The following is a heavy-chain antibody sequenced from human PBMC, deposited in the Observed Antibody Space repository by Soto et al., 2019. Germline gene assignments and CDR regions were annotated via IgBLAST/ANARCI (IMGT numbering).Heavy chain of an antibody. CDR1: GGSISSYF. CDR3: ARDHKEAFDI. Sequence: QVLLQESGPGLVKPSETLSLTCTVSGGSISSYFLNWIRQAPGKGLEWIGYMYFNESTNYNPSLKSRFMMSLDTSKSLFSLKLNSVTAADTAIYYCARDHKEAFDIWGQGTLVIVSS. J-gene: IGHJ3*02. V-gene: IGHV4-59*01. CDR2: MYFNEST.